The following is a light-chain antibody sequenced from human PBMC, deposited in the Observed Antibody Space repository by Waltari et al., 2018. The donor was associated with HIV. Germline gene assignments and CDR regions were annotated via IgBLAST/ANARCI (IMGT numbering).Light chain of an antibody. CDR1: SSNLGSNY. CDR2: RNN. V-gene: IGLV1-47*01. CDR3: AAWDDSLSGLPWV. Sequence: QSVLTQPPSASGTPGQRVTIPCSGSSSNLGSNYVYWYQQRPGTAPKLLIYRNNQRPSGVPDRFSGSKSGTSASLAISGLRSEDEADYYCAAWDDSLSGLPWVFGGGTKLTVL. J-gene: IGLJ3*02.